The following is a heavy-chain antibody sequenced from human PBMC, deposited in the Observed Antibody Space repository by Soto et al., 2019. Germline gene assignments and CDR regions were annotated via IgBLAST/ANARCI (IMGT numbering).Heavy chain of an antibody. CDR3: ARDFVYSSSWYPFDY. CDR2: INAGNGNT. V-gene: IGHV1-3*01. J-gene: IGHJ4*02. Sequence: GASVKVSCKASGYTFTSYAMHWVRQAPGQRLEWMGWINAGNGNTKYSQKFQGRVTITRDTSASTAYMELSSLRSEDTAVYYCARDFVYSSSWYPFDYWAQRTLVTVSS. D-gene: IGHD6-13*01. CDR1: GYTFTSYA.